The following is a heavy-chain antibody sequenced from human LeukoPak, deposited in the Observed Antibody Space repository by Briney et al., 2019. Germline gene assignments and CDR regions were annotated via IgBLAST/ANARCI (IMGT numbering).Heavy chain of an antibody. V-gene: IGHV3-30*04. CDR3: AKEWLGELLYAVDH. J-gene: IGHJ4*02. CDR1: GFTFSTYP. Sequence: PGGSLRLSCAASGFTFSTYPTHWGRHAPGKGLGSVAVISYDGSNKYYADSVKGRFTISRDNSKNRLYLQMNTLRAEDTAVYYCAKEWLGELLYAVDHWGKGTVVTVSS. D-gene: IGHD3-10*01. CDR2: ISYDGSNK.